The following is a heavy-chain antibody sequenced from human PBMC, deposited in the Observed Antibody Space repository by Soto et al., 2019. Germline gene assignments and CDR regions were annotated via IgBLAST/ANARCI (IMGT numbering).Heavy chain of an antibody. V-gene: IGHV4-59*01. D-gene: IGHD3-10*01. CDR3: ARSLMAVRRSITMVRGVSPRRVDWFDP. Sequence: PSETLSLTCTVSGGSISSYYWSWIRQPPGKGLEWIGYIYYSGSTNYNPSLKSRVTISVDTSKNQFSLKLSSVTAADTAVYYCARSLMAVRRSITMVRGVSPRRVDWFDPWGQGTLVTVSS. CDR1: GGSISSYY. J-gene: IGHJ5*02. CDR2: IYYSGST.